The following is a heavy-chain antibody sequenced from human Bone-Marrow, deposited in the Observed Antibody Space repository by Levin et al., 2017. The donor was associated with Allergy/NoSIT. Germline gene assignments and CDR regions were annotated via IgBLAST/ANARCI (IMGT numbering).Heavy chain of an antibody. CDR3: ARFRDYDSSGYPPAFDY. CDR1: GGSFSGYY. V-gene: IGHV4-34*01. CDR2: INHSGST. J-gene: IGHJ4*02. Sequence: PSETLSLTCAVYGGSFSGYYWSWIRQPPGKGLEWIGEINHSGSTNYNPSLKSRVTISVDTSKNQFSLKLSSVTAADTAVYYCARFRDYDSSGYPPAFDYWGQGTLVTVSS. D-gene: IGHD3-22*01.